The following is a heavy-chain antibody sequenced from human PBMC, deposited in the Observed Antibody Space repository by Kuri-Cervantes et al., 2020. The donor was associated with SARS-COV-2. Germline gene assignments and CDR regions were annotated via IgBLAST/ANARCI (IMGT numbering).Heavy chain of an antibody. J-gene: IGHJ4*02. CDR2: ISQSGRT. D-gene: IGHD5-12*01. V-gene: IGHV4-34*01. CDR3: ARGGGAVLTGYPGYDVDYYFEY. CDR1: AGSLRNYY. Sequence: SETLSLTCAVYAGSLRNYYWSWIRQSPGKGMEWIGEISQSGRTNYNPSLESRVTISVDTSKNQFSLNLRSVTAADTALYFCARGGGAVLTGYPGYDVDYYFEYWDQGSLVTVSS.